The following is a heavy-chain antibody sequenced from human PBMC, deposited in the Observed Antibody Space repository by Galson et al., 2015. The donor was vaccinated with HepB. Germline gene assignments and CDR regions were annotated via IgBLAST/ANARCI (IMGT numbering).Heavy chain of an antibody. Sequence: SLRLSCAASGFTFSDHGLHWVRQAPGKGLEWVALIWADGTVQHYADSVRGRFSISRDNSKNTLFLQMDSLRVEDTAVYYCAREAHIAVAAFDSWGQGTLVTVSS. J-gene: IGHJ4*02. CDR3: AREAHIAVAAFDS. CDR1: GFTFSDHG. V-gene: IGHV3-33*01. CDR2: IWADGTVQ. D-gene: IGHD2-21*01.